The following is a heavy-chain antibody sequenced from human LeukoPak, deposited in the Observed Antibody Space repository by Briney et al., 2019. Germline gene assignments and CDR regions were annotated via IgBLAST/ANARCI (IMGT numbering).Heavy chain of an antibody. J-gene: IGHJ4*02. D-gene: IGHD6-19*01. CDR3: AKAGTGYSSGWYAVLGDFDY. V-gene: IGHV3-23*01. CDR1: GFTFSDYA. CDR2: ISGSGGST. Sequence: PGGSLRLSCAASGFTFSDYAMSWVRQAPGKGLEWVSGISGSGGSTYYADSVKGRFTISRDNSKNTLCLQMNSLRAEDTAVFYCAKAGTGYSSGWYAVLGDFDYWGQGTLVTVSS.